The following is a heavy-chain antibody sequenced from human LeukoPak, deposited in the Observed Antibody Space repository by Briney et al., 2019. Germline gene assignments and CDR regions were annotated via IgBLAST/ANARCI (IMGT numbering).Heavy chain of an antibody. CDR2: IYYSGST. Sequence: SETLSLTCTVSGGSISSSSYYWGWIRQPPGKGLEWTGSIYYSGSTYYNPSLKSRVTISVDTSKNQFSLKLSSVTAADTAVYYCARSSSYYYDSSGYNFDIWGQGTMVTVSS. J-gene: IGHJ3*02. CDR3: ARSSSYYYDSSGYNFDI. D-gene: IGHD3-22*01. V-gene: IGHV4-39*01. CDR1: GGSISSSSYY.